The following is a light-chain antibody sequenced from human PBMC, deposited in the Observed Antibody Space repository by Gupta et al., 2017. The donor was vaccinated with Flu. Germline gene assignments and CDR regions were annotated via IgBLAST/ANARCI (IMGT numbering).Light chain of an antibody. CDR1: QTVSTN. Sequence: EIVMTHLPPTLSVSAGERATIPCRASQTVSTNLARYHVDPGQTPRLLICGPSARATEIPSRFSGSGSGREFTLTIIIMQSKDFAVYYCRQDNNWPRTFGQGTKVEIK. CDR3: RQDNNWPRT. CDR2: GPS. V-gene: IGKV3-15*01. J-gene: IGKJ1*01.